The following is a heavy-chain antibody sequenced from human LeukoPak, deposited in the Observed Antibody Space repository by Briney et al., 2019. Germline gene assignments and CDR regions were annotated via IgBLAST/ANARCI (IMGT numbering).Heavy chain of an antibody. CDR1: GGSISSSSYY. CDR2: IYYSGTT. J-gene: IGHJ6*03. V-gene: IGHV4-39*01. Sequence: SETLSLTCSVSGGSISSSSYYWNWIRQPPGKGLEWVGSIYYSGTTYYNSSLKSRVTISEDTSKNRFSLMLTSVTAADTAVYYCARQVSDYFYYYIDVWGEGTTVIVSS. CDR3: ARQVSDYFYYYIDV.